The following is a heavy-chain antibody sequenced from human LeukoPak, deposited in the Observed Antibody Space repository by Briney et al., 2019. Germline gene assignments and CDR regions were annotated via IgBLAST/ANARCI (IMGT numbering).Heavy chain of an antibody. CDR1: GGSISSSSYY. CDR2: IYYSGTT. J-gene: IGHJ6*03. V-gene: IGHV4-39*01. Sequence: SETLSLTCSVSGGSISSSSYYWNWIRQPPGKGLEWVGSIYYSGTTYYNSSLKSRVTISEDTSKNRFSLMLTSVTAADTAVYYCARQVSDYFYYYIDVWGEGTTVIVSS. CDR3: ARQVSDYFYYYIDV.